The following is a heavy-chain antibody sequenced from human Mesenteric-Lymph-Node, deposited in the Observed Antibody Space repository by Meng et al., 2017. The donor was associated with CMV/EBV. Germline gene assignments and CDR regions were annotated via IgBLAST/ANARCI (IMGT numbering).Heavy chain of an antibody. Sequence: ASVKVSCKASGYTFTSYGISWVRQAPGQGLEWMGWMNPNSGNTGYAQKFQGRVTITRNTSISTAYMELSSLRSEDTAVYYCARGEGQLLYKVYYYYYGMDVWGQGTTVTVSS. CDR1: GYTFTSYG. J-gene: IGHJ6*02. CDR3: ARGEGQLLYKVYYYYYGMDV. CDR2: MNPNSGNT. V-gene: IGHV1-8*03. D-gene: IGHD2-2*02.